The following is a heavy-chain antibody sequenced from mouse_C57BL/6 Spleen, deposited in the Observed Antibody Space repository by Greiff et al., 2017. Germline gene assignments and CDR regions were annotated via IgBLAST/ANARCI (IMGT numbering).Heavy chain of an antibody. Sequence: DVMLVESGGGLVQPGGSLKLSCAASGFTFSDYGMAWVRQAPRKGPEWVAFISNLAYSIYYADTVTGRFTISRENAKNTLYLEMSSLRSEDTAIYYCARVYYGSSHWYFDVWGTGTTVTVSS. D-gene: IGHD1-1*01. CDR2: ISNLAYSI. CDR1: GFTFSDYG. J-gene: IGHJ1*03. V-gene: IGHV5-15*01. CDR3: ARVYYGSSHWYFDV.